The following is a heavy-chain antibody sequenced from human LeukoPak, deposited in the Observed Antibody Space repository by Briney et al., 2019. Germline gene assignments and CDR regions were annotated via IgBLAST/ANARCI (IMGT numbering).Heavy chain of an antibody. Sequence: SETRSLTCTASGGSISSYYWSWIWQPPGKGLEWIGYIYYSGSTNYNPSLKSRVTISVDKSKNQFSLRLSSVTAADTAVYFCARIRPGLVEPYYFDYWGQGTLLTVSS. CDR1: GGSISSYY. CDR2: IYYSGST. J-gene: IGHJ4*02. V-gene: IGHV4-59*12. D-gene: IGHD2-8*02. CDR3: ARIRPGLVEPYYFDY.